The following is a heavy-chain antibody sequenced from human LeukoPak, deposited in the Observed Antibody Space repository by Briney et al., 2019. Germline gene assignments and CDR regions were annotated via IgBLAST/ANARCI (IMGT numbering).Heavy chain of an antibody. CDR1: GFTFSSYA. J-gene: IGHJ4*02. V-gene: IGHV3-30*09. CDR3: AKPARTDYVDY. Sequence: GGSLRLSCAASGFTFSSYAMHWVRQAPGKGLEWAVVISYDGSNKYYADSVKGRFAISRDNSKNTLYLQMNSLRAEDTAVYYCAKPARTDYVDYWGQGTLVTVSS. D-gene: IGHD1-14*01. CDR2: ISYDGSNK.